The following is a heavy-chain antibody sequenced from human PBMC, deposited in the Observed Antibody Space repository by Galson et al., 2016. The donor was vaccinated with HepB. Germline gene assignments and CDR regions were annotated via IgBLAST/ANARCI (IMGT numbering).Heavy chain of an antibody. CDR2: ILHSGSV. CDR3: AGQYRGGPSDF. Sequence: SETLSLTCAVSGGSMSSDDWWRWVRQPPGQGLEWIGQILHSGSVNYTPSLASRVTLSIVGSNYYFYLRLTSVTPADPALYYCAGQYRGGPSDFWGQGTLVIVSS. CDR1: GGSMSSDDW. J-gene: IGHJ4*02. V-gene: IGHV4-4*02. D-gene: IGHD6-25*01.